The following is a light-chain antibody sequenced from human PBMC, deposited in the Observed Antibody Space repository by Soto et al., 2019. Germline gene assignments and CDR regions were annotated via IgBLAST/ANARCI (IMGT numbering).Light chain of an antibody. J-gene: IGKJ1*01. V-gene: IGKV3-20*01. CDR1: QSISCSY. Sequence: EIVLTQSPGTLSLSPGKRATLSCRASQSISCSYLAWYQQRPGQAPRLLIYGASSRATGIPDRFSGSGSGTEFTLTISRLEPEDFAVYYCQQYGSSSWTFGQGTKVEIK. CDR2: GAS. CDR3: QQYGSSSWT.